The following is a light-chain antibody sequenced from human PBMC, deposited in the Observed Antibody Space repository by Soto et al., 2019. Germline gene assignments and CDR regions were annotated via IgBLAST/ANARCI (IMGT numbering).Light chain of an antibody. CDR2: SND. J-gene: IGLJ2*01. CDR3: AAWDDSPARRVV. Sequence: QSVLTQSPSVSGTPGQRVTISCSGSSSNIGSNTVNWYQQFSGTAPKLLIYSNDQRPPGVPDRFSGSKSGTSASLAISGLQSEDEADYYCAAWDDSPARRVVFGGGTKVTVL. CDR1: SSNIGSNT. V-gene: IGLV1-44*01.